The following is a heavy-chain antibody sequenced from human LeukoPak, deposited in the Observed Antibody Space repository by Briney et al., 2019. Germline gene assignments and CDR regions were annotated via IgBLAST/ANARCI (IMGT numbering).Heavy chain of an antibody. J-gene: IGHJ5*02. CDR2: INPSSGGA. Sequence: GASVKVSCKASGYTFTGYYIHWVRQAPGQGLEWMGRINPSSGGANYAQKFQGRVTMTRDTSISTAYMELSSLKSDDTAVYYCARADSGDHWGQGTLVTVSS. V-gene: IGHV1-2*06. CDR1: GYTFTGYY. CDR3: ARADSGDH. D-gene: IGHD1-26*01.